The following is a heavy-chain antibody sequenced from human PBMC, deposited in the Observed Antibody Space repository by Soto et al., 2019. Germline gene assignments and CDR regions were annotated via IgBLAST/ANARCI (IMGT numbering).Heavy chain of an antibody. V-gene: IGHV4-34*01. Sequence: QVQLQQWGAGLLKPSETLSLTCAVYGGSFSGYYWSWIRQPPGKGLEWIGEINHSGSTNYNPSLKSRFTRPVDKSKNQFSMKRSSMTAADTAVYYCARRYGDFRVGGWFEHWGQGTLVTVSS. D-gene: IGHD4-17*01. CDR3: ARRYGDFRVGGWFEH. J-gene: IGHJ5*02. CDR1: GGSFSGYY. CDR2: INHSGST.